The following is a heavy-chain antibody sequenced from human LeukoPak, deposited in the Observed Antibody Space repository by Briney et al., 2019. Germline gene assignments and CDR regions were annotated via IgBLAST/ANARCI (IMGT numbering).Heavy chain of an antibody. J-gene: IGHJ4*02. D-gene: IGHD5-12*01. CDR2: ISYDGWNK. CDR3: AKDIDIVATILDY. CDR1: GCTLSSYG. V-gene: IGHV3-30*18. Sequence: GWSLRLSCAASGCTLSSYGMHWVGQAPGTGREGVAVISYDGWNKYYADSVKGRFTIYRDNSQNTLHLQVNGQRAEHTAVYYCAKDIDIVATILDYGGQGTLVTVS.